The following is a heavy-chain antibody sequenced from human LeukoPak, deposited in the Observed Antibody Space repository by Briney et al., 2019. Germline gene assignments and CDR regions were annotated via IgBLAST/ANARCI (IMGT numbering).Heavy chain of an antibody. Sequence: SETLSLTCTVSGGSISSSSYYWGWIRQPPGKGLEWIGSIYYSGSTYYNPSLKSRVTISVDTSKNQFSLKLSSVTAADTAVYYRARDPPFWAFDIWGQGTMVTVSS. CDR1: GGSISSSSYY. J-gene: IGHJ3*02. D-gene: IGHD3-3*01. CDR3: ARDPPFWAFDI. CDR2: IYYSGST. V-gene: IGHV4-39*07.